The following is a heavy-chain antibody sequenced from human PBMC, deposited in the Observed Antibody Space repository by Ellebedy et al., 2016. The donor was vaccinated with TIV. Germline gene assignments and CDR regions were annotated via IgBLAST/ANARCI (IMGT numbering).Heavy chain of an antibody. J-gene: IGHJ5*02. CDR2: ISYSGVT. V-gene: IGHV4-59*01. CDR3: AKLGNPAQAAAATGS. D-gene: IGHD6-13*01. Sequence: SETLSLXXTVSGGSLSGFHWSWIRQIPGKGLEWIGYISYSGVTSYNPSLKSRVIISVDTSKNQFSLNLSSVTAADTAVYYCAKLGNPAQAAAATGSWGQGTLVTVSS. CDR1: GGSLSGFH.